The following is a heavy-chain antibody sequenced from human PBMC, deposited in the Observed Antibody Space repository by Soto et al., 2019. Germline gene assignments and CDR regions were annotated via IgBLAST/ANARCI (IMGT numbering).Heavy chain of an antibody. D-gene: IGHD4-17*01. CDR1: GASITYYY. CDR3: ARVWTTVTNWFDP. CDR2: FSSTGST. J-gene: IGHJ5*01. V-gene: IGHV4-4*08. Sequence: SETLSLTCAVSGASITYYYWNWIRQPPGRGLEWIVSFSSTGSTVYNPSLRSRVTISLDTSKNQFSLKLSSVTAADTAVYYCARVWTTVTNWFDPWGQGTLVTVPQ.